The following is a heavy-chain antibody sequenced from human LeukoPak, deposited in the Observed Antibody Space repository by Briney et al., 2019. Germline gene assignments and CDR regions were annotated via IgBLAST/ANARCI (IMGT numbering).Heavy chain of an antibody. CDR3: ARQEWLTYYFDY. J-gene: IGHJ4*02. Sequence: NPSETLSLTCTVSGGSISSYYWSWIRQPPGKGLEWIGSIYYSGSTYYNPSLKSRVTISVDTSKNQFSLKLSSVTAADTAVYYCARQEWLTYYFDYWGQGTLVTVSS. CDR2: IYYSGST. CDR1: GGSISSYY. D-gene: IGHD6-19*01. V-gene: IGHV4-59*05.